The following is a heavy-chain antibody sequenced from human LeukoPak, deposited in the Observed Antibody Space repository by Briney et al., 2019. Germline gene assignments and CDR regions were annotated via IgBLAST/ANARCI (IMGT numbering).Heavy chain of an antibody. Sequence: ASVKVSCKASGYTFTGYYMHWVRQAPGQGLEWMGWINPNSGGSNYAQKFQGRVTMTRDTSISTAYMERSRLRSDDTAVYYCARVHEWLVRTYSFDYWGQGTLVTVSS. CDR1: GYTFTGYY. CDR2: INPNSGGS. V-gene: IGHV1-2*02. D-gene: IGHD6-19*01. CDR3: ARVHEWLVRTYSFDY. J-gene: IGHJ4*02.